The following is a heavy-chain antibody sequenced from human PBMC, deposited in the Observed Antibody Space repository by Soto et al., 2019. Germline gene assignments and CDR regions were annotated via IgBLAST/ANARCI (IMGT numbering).Heavy chain of an antibody. D-gene: IGHD2-15*01. CDR2: ISGSGGST. Sequence: GGSLILSCAASGFTFISYAMSWVRQAPGKGLEWVSAISGSGGSTYYADSVKGRFTISRDNSKNTLYLQMNSLRAEDTAVYYCAKDPPFYCSGCSCCLNWFGPWGQGTLVSVSS. CDR3: AKDPPFYCSGCSCCLNWFGP. J-gene: IGHJ5*02. V-gene: IGHV3-23*01. CDR1: GFTFISYA.